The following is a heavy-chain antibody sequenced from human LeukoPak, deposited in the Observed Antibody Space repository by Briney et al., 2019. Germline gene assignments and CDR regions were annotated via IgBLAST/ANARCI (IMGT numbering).Heavy chain of an antibody. V-gene: IGHV3-7*01. CDR3: ARMYYYGSGYYYMDV. CDR2: IKQDGSEK. Sequence: GGSLRLSCAASGFTFSSYWMSWVRQAPGKGLEWVANIKQDGSEKYYVDSVKGRFTISRDNAKNSLYLQMNSLRAEDTAVYYCARMYYYGSGYYYMDVWGKGTTVTVSS. CDR1: GFTFSSYW. J-gene: IGHJ6*03. D-gene: IGHD3-10*01.